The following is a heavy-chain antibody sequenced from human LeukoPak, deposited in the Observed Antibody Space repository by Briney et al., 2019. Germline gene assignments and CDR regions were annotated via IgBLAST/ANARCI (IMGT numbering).Heavy chain of an antibody. D-gene: IGHD3-10*01. J-gene: IGHJ4*02. CDR2: MSHDGSNK. CDR1: GFIFSSYP. V-gene: IGHV3-30-3*01. CDR3: AKDNPYYYGSGSYIPPYYFDY. Sequence: PGRSLRLSCTASGFIFSSYPMHWVRQAPGKGLEWVTIMSHDGSNKYYADSVKGRFTISRDNSKNTLYLQMNSLRAEDTAVYYCAKDNPYYYGSGSYIPPYYFDYWGQGTLVTVSS.